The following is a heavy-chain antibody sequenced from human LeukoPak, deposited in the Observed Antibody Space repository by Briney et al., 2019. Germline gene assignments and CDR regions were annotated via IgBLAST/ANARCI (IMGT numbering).Heavy chain of an antibody. Sequence: GRSLRLSCAASGITFDDYAMHWVRQAPGQGLEWVSGISWNSGSIGYADSVKGRFTISRDNAKNSLYLQMDSLRAEDTALYYCVKDSRERILWGQGTLVTVSS. D-gene: IGHD1-26*01. CDR3: VKDSRERIL. CDR1: GITFDDYA. CDR2: ISWNSGSI. V-gene: IGHV3-9*01. J-gene: IGHJ4*02.